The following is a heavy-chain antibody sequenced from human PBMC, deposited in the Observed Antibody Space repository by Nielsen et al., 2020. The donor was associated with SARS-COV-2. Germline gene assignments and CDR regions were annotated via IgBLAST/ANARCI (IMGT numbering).Heavy chain of an antibody. D-gene: IGHD6-13*01. Sequence: SETLSLTCTVSGASISSSSYYWGWIRQPPGKGLEWIGSIYYSGSTYYNPSLKSRVTISVDTSKNQFSLKLSSVTAADTAVYYCARGLSGSSWYGDFDYWGQGTLVTVSS. CDR1: GASISSSSYY. J-gene: IGHJ4*02. V-gene: IGHV4-39*07. CDR3: ARGLSGSSWYGDFDY. CDR2: IYYSGST.